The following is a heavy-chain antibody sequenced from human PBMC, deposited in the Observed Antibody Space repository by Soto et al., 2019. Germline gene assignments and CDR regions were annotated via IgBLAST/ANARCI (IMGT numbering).Heavy chain of an antibody. CDR1: GGSISSYY. V-gene: IGHV4-59*01. CDR2: IYYSGST. D-gene: IGHD4-17*01. CDR3: ARVQGGGIDGDDDWFDP. Sequence: QVQLQESGPGLVKPSETLSLTCTVSGGSISSYYWSWIRQPPGKGLEWIGYIYYSGSTNYNPSLRRRVTISVGKAKNEVALKLGSGTAAETGVYYCARVQGGGIDGDDDWFDPCGQGTLVTVSS. J-gene: IGHJ5*02.